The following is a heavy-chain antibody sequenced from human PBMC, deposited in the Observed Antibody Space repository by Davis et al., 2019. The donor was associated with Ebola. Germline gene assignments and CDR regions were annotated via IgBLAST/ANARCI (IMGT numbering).Heavy chain of an antibody. CDR2: IWYDGSKK. CDR1: GFTFSNHG. Sequence: GESLKISCAASGFTFSNHGMHWVRQAPGKGLEWVAVIWYDGSKKDYADSVKGRFTISRDNSKNTLYLQMNNLRAEDTAVYYCARDPHDYTALSGDYWGQGTLVAVS. D-gene: IGHD3-3*01. J-gene: IGHJ4*02. V-gene: IGHV3-33*01. CDR3: ARDPHDYTALSGDY.